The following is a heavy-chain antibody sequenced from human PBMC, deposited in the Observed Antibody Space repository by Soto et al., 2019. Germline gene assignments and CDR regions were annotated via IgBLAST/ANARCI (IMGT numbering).Heavy chain of an antibody. Sequence: EVQLLESGGGLVQPGGSLRLSCAASGFTFSNYAMTWVRQSQGKGLEWVSGISGSGDSKSYADSVKGRFTISRDNSKNTLYLQMNSLRAEDTATYYCAKGAYGSGSYDCWGQGTLVTVSS. J-gene: IGHJ4*02. CDR1: GFTFSNYA. V-gene: IGHV3-23*01. CDR3: AKGAYGSGSYDC. D-gene: IGHD3-10*01. CDR2: ISGSGDSK.